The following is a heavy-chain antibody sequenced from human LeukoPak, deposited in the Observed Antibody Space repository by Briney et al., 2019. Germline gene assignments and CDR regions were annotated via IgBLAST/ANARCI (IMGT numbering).Heavy chain of an antibody. CDR1: GFTFSDYY. Sequence: GGSLRLSCAASGFTFSDYYMSWIRQAPGKGLEWVSYISSSGSTIYYADSVKGRFTISRDNAKNSLYLQMNSLRAEDTAVYYCARDPLRFLEWSPRYFQHWGQGTLVTVSS. V-gene: IGHV3-11*04. CDR3: ARDPLRFLEWSPRYFQH. D-gene: IGHD3-3*01. J-gene: IGHJ1*01. CDR2: ISSSGSTI.